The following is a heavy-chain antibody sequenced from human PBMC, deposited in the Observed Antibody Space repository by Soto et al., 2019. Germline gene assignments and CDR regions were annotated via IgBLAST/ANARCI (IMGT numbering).Heavy chain of an antibody. CDR3: ARFLWSDTSLYYFDY. D-gene: IGHD3-3*01. J-gene: IGHJ4*02. CDR1: GFSLTGSGVG. Sequence: QITLKESGPTQVKPTQTLTLTCTFSGFSLTGSGVGVGWIRQPPGKALEWLALIYWDDDKRYSPSLKSRLTITKDTSKNQVALTVTNMDPVDTATYYCARFLWSDTSLYYFDYWGQGTLVTVSS. CDR2: IYWDDDK. V-gene: IGHV2-5*02.